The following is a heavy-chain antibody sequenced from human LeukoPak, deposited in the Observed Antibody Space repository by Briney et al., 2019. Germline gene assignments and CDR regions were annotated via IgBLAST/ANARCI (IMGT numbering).Heavy chain of an antibody. Sequence: PGGSLRLSCAASGFTFSSYSMNWVRQAPGKGLEWVSSISSSSSYIYYADSVKGRFTISRDNAKNSLYLQMNSLRAEDTAVYYCARTMVRGVLDAFISGAKGQWSPSLQ. CDR3: ARTMVRGVLDAFIS. J-gene: IGHJ3*02. CDR2: ISSSSSYI. V-gene: IGHV3-21*01. D-gene: IGHD3-10*01. CDR1: GFTFSSYS.